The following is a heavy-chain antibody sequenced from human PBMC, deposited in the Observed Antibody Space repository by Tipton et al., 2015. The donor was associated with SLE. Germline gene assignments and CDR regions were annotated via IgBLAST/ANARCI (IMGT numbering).Heavy chain of an antibody. CDR1: GFTFSSYW. CDR3: ARDTGWGRGYFDY. V-gene: IGHV3-7*03. CDR2: IKQDGSEK. D-gene: IGHD1-14*01. Sequence: GSLRLSCTASGFTFSSYWMSWVRQAPGKGLEWVANIKQDGSEKYYVDSVKGRFTISRDNAKNSLYLQMDSLRAEDTAVYYCARDTGWGRGYFDYWGQGTLVTVSS. J-gene: IGHJ4*02.